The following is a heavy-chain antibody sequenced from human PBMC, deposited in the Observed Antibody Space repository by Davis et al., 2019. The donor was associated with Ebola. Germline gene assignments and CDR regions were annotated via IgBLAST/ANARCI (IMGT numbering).Heavy chain of an antibody. CDR1: GFTFGDYA. V-gene: IGHV3-49*03. J-gene: IGHJ4*02. CDR2: IRSKAYGGTT. CDR3: AGRTDQ. Sequence: GGSLRLSCTASGFTFGDYAMSWFRRAPGKGLEWVGFIRSKAYGGTTEYAASVKGRFTISRDDSKSIAYLQMNSLKTEDTAVYYCAGRTDQWGQGTLVTVSS.